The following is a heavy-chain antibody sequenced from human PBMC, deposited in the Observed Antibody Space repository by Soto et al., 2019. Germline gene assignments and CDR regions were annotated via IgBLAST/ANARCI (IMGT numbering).Heavy chain of an antibody. V-gene: IGHV3-15*01. J-gene: IGHJ5*02. D-gene: IGHD2-15*01. CDR3: TTDLWRIAVVVGSTGYFNP. CDR2: IKSKSDGGTT. Sequence: GRSLRLSCAASGFTFSDAWMSWVRQAPGKGLDWVGRIKSKSDGGTTEYAAPVRGRFTISRDDSKNTLYLQMNSLKTEDTAVYYCTTDLWRIAVVVGSTGYFNPWGQGTPVTV. CDR1: GFTFSDAW.